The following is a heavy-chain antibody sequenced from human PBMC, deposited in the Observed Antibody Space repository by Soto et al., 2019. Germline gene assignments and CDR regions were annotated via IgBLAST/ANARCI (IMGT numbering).Heavy chain of an antibody. CDR2: INPSGDRT. CDR3: ARGGGGGYYYYGVNV. Sequence: SENVACKTSVCTFTRYYVHSVRQAPGQGLEWIGIINPSGDRTSYAQKFQGRVSMTRDTSTSTFYMEMRSLRSEDTAVYYCARGGGGGYYYYGVNVWGQGTTVTVSS. CDR1: VCTFTRYY. J-gene: IGHJ6*02. D-gene: IGHD6-25*01. V-gene: IGHV1-46*01.